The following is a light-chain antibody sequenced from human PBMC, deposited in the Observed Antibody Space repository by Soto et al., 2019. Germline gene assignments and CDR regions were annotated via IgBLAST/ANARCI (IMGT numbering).Light chain of an antibody. J-gene: IGKJ3*01. Sequence: EIVLTQSPCTLSLSQGERATLSCRASQSVSSSYLAWYQQKPGQAPRLLIYGATSTSTGIPDRFSGSVCVTDFTLTISRLEPEDCAVSYCQPYGSSPPFTFGPGTKVDIK. CDR2: GAT. CDR3: QPYGSSPPFT. CDR1: QSVSSSY. V-gene: IGKV3-20*01.